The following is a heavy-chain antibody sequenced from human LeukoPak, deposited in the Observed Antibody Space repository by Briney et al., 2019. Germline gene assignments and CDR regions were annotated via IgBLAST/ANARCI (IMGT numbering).Heavy chain of an antibody. J-gene: IGHJ4*02. CDR2: ISVYNGNT. D-gene: IGHD3-22*01. Sequence: ASVKVSCKASGGTFSSYAISWVRQAPGQGLEWMGWISVYNGNTNYAQKFQGRVTITTDESTSTAYMELSSLRSEDTAVYYCARDGDYYDSSGYYGDWGQGTLVTVSS. CDR1: GGTFSSYA. CDR3: ARDGDYYDSSGYYGD. V-gene: IGHV1-69*05.